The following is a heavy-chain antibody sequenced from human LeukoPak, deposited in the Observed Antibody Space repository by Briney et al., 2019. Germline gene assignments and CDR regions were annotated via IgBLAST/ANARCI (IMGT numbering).Heavy chain of an antibody. D-gene: IGHD1-26*01. CDR2: ISAYNGNT. Sequence: GASVKVSCKASGYTFTSYGISWVRQAPGQGLEWMGWISAYNGNTNYAQKLQGRVTMTTDTSTSTAYMELRSLRSDDTAVYYCASRIVGATRGDDAFDIWGQGTMVTVSS. J-gene: IGHJ3*02. CDR3: ASRIVGATRGDDAFDI. CDR1: GYTFTSYG. V-gene: IGHV1-18*01.